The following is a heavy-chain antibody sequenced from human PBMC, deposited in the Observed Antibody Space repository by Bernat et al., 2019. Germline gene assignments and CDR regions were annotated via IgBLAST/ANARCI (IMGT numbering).Heavy chain of an antibody. V-gene: IGHV5-51*01. CDR1: GYSFTSYW. CDR3: ARGVVVPAATLSFDY. D-gene: IGHD2-2*01. CDR2: IYPGDSDT. J-gene: IGHJ4*02. Sequence: EVQLVQSGAEVKKPGESLKISCKGSGYSFTSYWIGWVRQMPGKGLEWMGIIYPGDSDTRYSPSFQGQVTISADKSSSTAYLEWSSLKASDTAMYYCARGVVVPAATLSFDYWGQGTLVTVSS.